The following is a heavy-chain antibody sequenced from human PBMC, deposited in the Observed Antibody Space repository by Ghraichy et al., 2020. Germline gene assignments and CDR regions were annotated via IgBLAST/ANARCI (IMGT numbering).Heavy chain of an antibody. CDR3: ARVGGYCSGGSCYWAAFDI. Sequence: SQTLSLTCTVSGGSISSGDYYWSWIRQPPGKGLEWIGYIYYSGSTYYNPSLKSRVTISVDTSKNQFSLKLSSVTAADTAVYYCARVGGYCSGGSCYWAAFDIWGQGTMVTVSS. J-gene: IGHJ3*02. V-gene: IGHV4-30-4*01. D-gene: IGHD2-15*01. CDR1: GGSISSGDYY. CDR2: IYYSGST.